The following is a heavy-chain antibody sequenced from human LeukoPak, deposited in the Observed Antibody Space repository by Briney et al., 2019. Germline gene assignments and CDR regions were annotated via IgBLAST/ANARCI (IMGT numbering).Heavy chain of an antibody. J-gene: IGHJ6*03. V-gene: IGHV1-69*06. D-gene: IGHD6-19*01. Sequence: SAVPVPRKASVGTFSSYSISWVRQAPGPGLEWVGGIIPIFGTTNYAQTFQGRVTITADKSTSTAYMELSSLRSEDTAVYYCARDLRYSSGWSASGMDVWGKGTTVTISS. CDR3: ARDLRYSSGWSASGMDV. CDR2: IIPIFGTT. CDR1: VGTFSSYS.